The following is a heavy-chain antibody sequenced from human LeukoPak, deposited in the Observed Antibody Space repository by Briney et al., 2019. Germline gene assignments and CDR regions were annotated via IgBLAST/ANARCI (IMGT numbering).Heavy chain of an antibody. J-gene: IGHJ4*02. CDR3: ARVGYYYDSSGYYYYFDY. CDR2: ISSSSSYI. CDR1: GFTFSSYS. V-gene: IGHV3-21*01. Sequence: PGGPLRLSCAASGFTFSSYSMNWVRQAPGKGLEWVSSISSSSSYIYYADSVKGRFTISRDNAKNSLYLQMNSLRAEDTAVYYCARVGYYYDSSGYYYYFDYWGQGTLVTVSS. D-gene: IGHD3-22*01.